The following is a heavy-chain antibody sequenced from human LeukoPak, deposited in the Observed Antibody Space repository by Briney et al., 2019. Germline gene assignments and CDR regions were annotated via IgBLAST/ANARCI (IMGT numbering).Heavy chain of an antibody. CDR3: ARRLSSYYYGMDV. V-gene: IGHV4-39*01. CDR2: IYYSGGT. J-gene: IGHJ6*02. Sequence: SETLSLTCTVSGGSISSSSYYWGWIRQPPGKGLEWVGSIYYSGGTYYNPSLKSRVTISVDTSKNQFSLKLSSVTAADTAVYYCARRLSSYYYGMDVWGQGTTVTVSS. CDR1: GGSISSSSYY.